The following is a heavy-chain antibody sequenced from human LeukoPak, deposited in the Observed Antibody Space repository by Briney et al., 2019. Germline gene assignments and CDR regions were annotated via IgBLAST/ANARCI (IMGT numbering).Heavy chain of an antibody. CDR3: ARQYDSSGYYYLVSAFDI. D-gene: IGHD3-22*01. CDR2: IRSSSET. V-gene: IGHV3-48*01. J-gene: IGHJ3*02. Sequence: GGSLRLSCAASGFIFSQYSMNWVRQAPGKGLEWVSHIRSSSETFYADSVKGRFTISRDNSKNTLYLQMNSLRAEDTAVYYCARQYDSSGYYYLVSAFDIWGQGTMVTVSS. CDR1: GFIFSQYS.